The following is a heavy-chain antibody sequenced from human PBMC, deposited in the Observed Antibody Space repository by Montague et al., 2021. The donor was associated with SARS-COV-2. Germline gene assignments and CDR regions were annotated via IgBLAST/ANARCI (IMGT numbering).Heavy chain of an antibody. CDR3: TRAVWGVQYY. CDR2: CYHRSEWTN. J-gene: IGHJ4*02. D-gene: IGHD3-10*01. CDR1: GDSVCSKGLS. Sequence: CAISGDSVCSKGLSRSSERHSSSLGLRRLGRCYHRSEWTNEYALSVKSRITITPDTSKNQLSLQLTSVTPEDTAVYYCTRAVWGVQYYWGQGSLVTVSS. V-gene: IGHV6-1*01.